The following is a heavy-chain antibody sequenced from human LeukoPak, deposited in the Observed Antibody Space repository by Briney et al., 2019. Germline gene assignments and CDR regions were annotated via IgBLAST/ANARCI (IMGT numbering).Heavy chain of an antibody. CDR3: AKPTGY. CDR2: IWYDGSNK. V-gene: IGHV3-33*06. Sequence: GGSLRLSCAASGFTFSDYGMHWVRQAPGKGLEWVAVIWYDGSNKYYADSVKGRFTISRDNSKNTLYLQMNSLRAADTAVYYCAKPTGYWGQGTLVTVSS. J-gene: IGHJ4*02. CDR1: GFTFSDYG.